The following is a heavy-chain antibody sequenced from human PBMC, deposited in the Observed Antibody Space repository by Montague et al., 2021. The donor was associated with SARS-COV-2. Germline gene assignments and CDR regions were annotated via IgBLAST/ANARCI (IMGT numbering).Heavy chain of an antibody. CDR3: ARDRWSSPVVNGH. V-gene: IGHV1-18*01. CDR2: ISTHNGNT. D-gene: IGHD2-8*02. J-gene: IGHJ4*02. Sequence: SVKVSCKASGYPFNNYGITWVRQAPGRGLEWVAYISTHNGNTNYAQKVQGRATLTTDTSTRTVYLELTSLRSDDTAVYFCARDRWSSPVVNGHWGQGTLVTVSS. CDR1: GYPFNNYG.